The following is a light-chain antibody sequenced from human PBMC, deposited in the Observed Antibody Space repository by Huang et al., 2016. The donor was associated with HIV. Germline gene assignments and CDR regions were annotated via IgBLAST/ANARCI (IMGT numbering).Light chain of an antibody. CDR2: WAS. J-gene: IGKJ4*01. CDR3: QQYFGTPLT. CDR1: QSVLYTSKNKNY. V-gene: IGKV4-1*01. Sequence: DIVMTQSPDSLAVSLGERATVNCKYSQSVLYTSKNKNYLAWYQQKAGQPPKLLIYWASTRESGVPDRFSGSGSGTDFTLTISSLQAEDVAVYYCQQYFGTPLTFGGGTKVEIK.